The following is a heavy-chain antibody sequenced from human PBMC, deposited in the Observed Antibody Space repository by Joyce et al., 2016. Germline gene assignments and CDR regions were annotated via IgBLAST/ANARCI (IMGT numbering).Heavy chain of an antibody. J-gene: IGHJ6*02. CDR3: ARGGISYYYAMDV. D-gene: IGHD3-16*01. CDR2: MSDTSYYI. CDR1: GSTFSTSS. V-gene: IGHV3-21*01. Sequence: QLVESGGGVVKPGGSLRLSCEAWGSTFSTSSMRWFRQAPGKGVRLVAAMSDTSYYIVHAETVRGRFTISGDNAKKTLYLQMNSLRAEDSAVFYCARGGISYYYAMDVWGQGTTVTVSS.